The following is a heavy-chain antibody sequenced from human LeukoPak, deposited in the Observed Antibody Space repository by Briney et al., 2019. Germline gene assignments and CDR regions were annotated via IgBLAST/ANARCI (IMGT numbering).Heavy chain of an antibody. CDR2: IYSGGTT. CDR1: GFTFSSNY. V-gene: IGHV3-53*01. J-gene: IGHJ3*02. CDR3: AREDSSTDAFDI. D-gene: IGHD5-18*01. Sequence: GGSLRLSCAASGFTFSSNYMSWVRQAPGKGLEWVSVIYSGGTTYYADSVKGRFTISRDNSKNTLYLQMNNLRAEDTAVYYCAREDSSTDAFDIWGQGTMVTGSS.